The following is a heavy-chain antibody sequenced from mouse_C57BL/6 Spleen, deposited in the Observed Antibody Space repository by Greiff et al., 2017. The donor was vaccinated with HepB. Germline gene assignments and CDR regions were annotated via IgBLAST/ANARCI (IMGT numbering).Heavy chain of an antibody. CDR3: ARYPRAMDY. V-gene: IGHV7-3*01. J-gene: IGHJ4*01. Sequence: DVQLVESGGGLVQPGGSLSLSCAASGFTFTDYYMSWVRQPPGKALEWLGFIRNKANGYTTEYSASVKGRFTISRDNSQSILYLQMNALRAEDSATYYCARYPRAMDYWGQGTSVTVSS. CDR2: IRNKANGYTT. D-gene: IGHD3-1*01. CDR1: GFTFTDYY.